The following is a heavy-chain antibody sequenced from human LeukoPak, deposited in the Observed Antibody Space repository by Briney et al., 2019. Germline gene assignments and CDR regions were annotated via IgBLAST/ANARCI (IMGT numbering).Heavy chain of an antibody. V-gene: IGHV3-66*01. CDR2: IYSGGST. CDR3: ARDGKGDWGSY. D-gene: IGHD2-21*02. J-gene: IGHJ4*02. Sequence: GGSLRLSCAASGFTFSSHWMHWVRQAPGKGLEWVSVIYSGGSTYYADSVKGRFTISRDNSKNTLYLQMNSLRAEDTAVYYCARDGKGDWGSYWGQGTLVTVSS. CDR1: GFTFSSHW.